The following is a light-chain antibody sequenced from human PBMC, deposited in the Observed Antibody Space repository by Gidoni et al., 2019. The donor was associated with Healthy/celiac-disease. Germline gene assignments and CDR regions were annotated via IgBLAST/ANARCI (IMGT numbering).Light chain of an antibody. CDR2: WAS. V-gene: IGKV4-1*01. Sequence: DIVMTQSPDSLAVSLGERATINCKSSQSVLYSSNNKNYLAWYQQKPGQPPKLLIYWASTRESGVPERFSGSGYGTDFTLTISSLQAEDVAVYYCQQYYSTPQTFGQGTKVEIK. J-gene: IGKJ1*01. CDR1: QSVLYSSNNKNY. CDR3: QQYYSTPQT.